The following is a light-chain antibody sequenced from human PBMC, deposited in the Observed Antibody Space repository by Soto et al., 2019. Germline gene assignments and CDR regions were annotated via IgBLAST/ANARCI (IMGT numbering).Light chain of an antibody. CDR3: QHYNGNSEP. CDR1: QTISSG. Sequence: IHMTQSPSTLSGSVGDRVTITCRASQTISSGLAWYQQNPGKAPNLLSYKPPPLKSGAPSRFSGSGSGTEFTLTISSFQPDDFAPNYCQHYNGNSEPFAQGT. CDR2: KPP. J-gene: IGKJ1*01. V-gene: IGKV1-5*03.